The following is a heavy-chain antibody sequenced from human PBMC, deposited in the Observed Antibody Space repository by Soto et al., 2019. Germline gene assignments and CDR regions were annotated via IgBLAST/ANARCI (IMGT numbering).Heavy chain of an antibody. CDR2: IYYSGST. V-gene: IGHV4-59*01. D-gene: IGHD3-3*01. CDR1: GGSISSYY. Sequence: PSETLSLTCTVSGGSISSYYWSWIRQPPGKGLEWIGYIYYSGSTNYNPSLKSRVTISVDTSKNQFSLKLSSVTAADTAVYYCARDGTNYDFWSGPGYYNNWFDPWGQGTLVTVSS. CDR3: ARDGTNYDFWSGPGYYNNWFDP. J-gene: IGHJ5*02.